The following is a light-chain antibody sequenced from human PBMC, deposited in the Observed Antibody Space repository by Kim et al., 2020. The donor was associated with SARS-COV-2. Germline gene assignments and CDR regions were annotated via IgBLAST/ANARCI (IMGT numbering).Light chain of an antibody. J-gene: IGKJ2*01. CDR1: QSINIW. Sequence: DIHMTQSPSILPASVGDRVTITCRASQSINIWLAWYQQKPGKAPKLLIYRTSSLEGGVPSRFSGSGSGSGTEFTLTINSLQPDDFATYYCQQYKSYSYTFGQGTKLEI. CDR2: RTS. CDR3: QQYKSYSYT. V-gene: IGKV1-5*03.